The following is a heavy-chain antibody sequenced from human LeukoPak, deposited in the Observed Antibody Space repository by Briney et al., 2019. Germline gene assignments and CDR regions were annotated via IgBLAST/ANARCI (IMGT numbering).Heavy chain of an antibody. CDR1: GFTFSSYW. J-gene: IGHJ4*02. D-gene: IGHD6-13*01. CDR2: IKQDGSEK. CDR3: ARGSGIASYYFDY. V-gene: IGHV3-7*01. Sequence: PGGSLRLSCAASGFTFSSYWMSSVRQAPGKGLEWVANIKQDGSEKYYVDSVKGRFTISRDNAKNSLYLQLNSLRAEDTAVYYCARGSGIASYYFDYWGQGTLVTVSS.